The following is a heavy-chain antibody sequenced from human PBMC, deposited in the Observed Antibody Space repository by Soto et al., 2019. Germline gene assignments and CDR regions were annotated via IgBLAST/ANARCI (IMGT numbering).Heavy chain of an antibody. CDR1: GGTFSSYT. D-gene: IGHD6-25*01. J-gene: IGHJ4*02. Sequence: GASVKVSCKASGGTFSSYTISWVRQAPGQGLEWMGRIIPILGIANYAQKFQGRVTITADKSTSTAYMELSSLRSEDTAVYYCARAGQRGPFDYWGQGTLVTVPQ. CDR3: ARAGQRGPFDY. CDR2: IIPILGIA. V-gene: IGHV1-69*02.